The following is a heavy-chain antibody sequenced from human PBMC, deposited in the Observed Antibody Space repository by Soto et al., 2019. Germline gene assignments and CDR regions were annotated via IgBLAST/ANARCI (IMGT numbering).Heavy chain of an antibody. D-gene: IGHD6-13*01. CDR3: ARDTFGGSLWYICGRDV. CDR2: ISYDGSNK. J-gene: IGHJ6*02. Sequence: QAQLVESGGGVVQPGTSLRLSCVASGFTFNTYGMHWVRQAPGKGLECVAVISYDGSNKYYTDSVRGRFTISRDNSKNTLYLHMNTLGRDDSAVYYCARDTFGGSLWYICGRDVWGQGTTVAVSS. CDR1: GFTFNTYG. V-gene: IGHV3-30*03.